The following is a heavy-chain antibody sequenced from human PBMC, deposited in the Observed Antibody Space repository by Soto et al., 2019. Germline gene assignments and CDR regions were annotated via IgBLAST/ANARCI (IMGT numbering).Heavy chain of an antibody. V-gene: IGHV2-5*02. CDR3: ARIDDYVTGFDP. D-gene: IGHD3-16*01. Sequence: SGPTLVNPRQTLTLTCTFSGFSLSTSGVGVGWIRQPPGKALEWLALIYWDDDKRYSPSLKSRLTITKDTSKNQVVLTMTNMDPVDTATYYCARIDDYVTGFDPWGEGTLVTVSS. J-gene: IGHJ5*02. CDR2: IYWDDDK. CDR1: GFSLSTSGVG.